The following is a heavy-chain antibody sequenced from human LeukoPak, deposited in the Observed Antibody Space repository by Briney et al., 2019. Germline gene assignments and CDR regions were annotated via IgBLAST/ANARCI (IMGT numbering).Heavy chain of an antibody. V-gene: IGHV4-4*09. CDR2: IYTSGST. J-gene: IGHJ5*02. CDR3: ARARTLHDFWSGYSHYNWFDP. D-gene: IGHD3-3*01. Sequence: SETLSLTCTVSGGSISSYYWSWIRQPPGKGLEWIGYIYTSGSTNYNPSLKSRVSISVDTSKNQFSLKLSSVTAADTAVYYCARARTLHDFWSGYSHYNWFDPWGQGTLVTVSS. CDR1: GGSISSYY.